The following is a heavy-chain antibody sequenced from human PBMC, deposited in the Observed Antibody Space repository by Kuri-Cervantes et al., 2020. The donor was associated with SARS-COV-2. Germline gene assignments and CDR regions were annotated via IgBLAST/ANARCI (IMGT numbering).Heavy chain of an antibody. Sequence: GESLKISCAASGFTFSDYYMSWIRQAPGKGLEWVSYISSSGSTIYYADSVKGRFTISRDNAKNSLYLQMNSLRAEDTAVYYCARDRAPDRYCSSTSCYRGMDVWGQGTTVIVSS. D-gene: IGHD2-2*01. V-gene: IGHV3-11*04. CDR3: ARDRAPDRYCSSTSCYRGMDV. CDR1: GFTFSDYY. CDR2: ISSSGSTI. J-gene: IGHJ6*02.